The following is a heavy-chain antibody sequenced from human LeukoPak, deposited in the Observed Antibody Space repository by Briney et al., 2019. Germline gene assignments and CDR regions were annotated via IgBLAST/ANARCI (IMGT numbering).Heavy chain of an antibody. CDR1: GGSISSYY. V-gene: IGHV4-59*01. CDR2: IYYSGST. CDR3: VAYYDTAFDI. Sequence: LETLSLTCTVSGGSISSYYWSWIRQPPGKGLEWIGYIYYSGSTNYNPSLKSRVTISVDTSKNQFSLKLSSVTAADTAVYYCVAYYDTAFDIWGQGTMVTVSS. J-gene: IGHJ3*02. D-gene: IGHD3-22*01.